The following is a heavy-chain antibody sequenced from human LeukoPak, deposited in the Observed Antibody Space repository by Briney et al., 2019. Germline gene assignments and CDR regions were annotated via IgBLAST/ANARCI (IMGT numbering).Heavy chain of an antibody. Sequence: SETLSLTCTVSGGSISSYYWSWIRQPAGQGLELIGRIYTSGSTNYNPSLKSRVSMSVDTSKNQFSLRLSSVTAAAPAVYYCARPLEVALACTEDYWGQGTLVTVSS. CDR3: ARPLEVALACTEDY. CDR1: GGSISSYY. CDR2: IYTSGST. J-gene: IGHJ4*02. D-gene: IGHD2-8*02. V-gene: IGHV4-4*07.